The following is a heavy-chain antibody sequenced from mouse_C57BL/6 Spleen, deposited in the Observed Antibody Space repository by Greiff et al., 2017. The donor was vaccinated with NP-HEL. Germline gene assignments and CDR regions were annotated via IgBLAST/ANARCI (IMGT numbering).Heavy chain of an antibody. Sequence: QVQLKQSGAELVKPGASVKISCKASGYAFSSYWMNWVKQRPGKGLEWIGQIYPGDGDTNYNGKFKGKATLTADKSSSTAYMPLSSLTSEDSAVYFCARSYYSPYYYAMDYWGQGTSVTVSS. V-gene: IGHV1-80*01. CDR1: GYAFSSYW. CDR3: ARSYYSPYYYAMDY. CDR2: IYPGDGDT. J-gene: IGHJ4*01. D-gene: IGHD2-12*01.